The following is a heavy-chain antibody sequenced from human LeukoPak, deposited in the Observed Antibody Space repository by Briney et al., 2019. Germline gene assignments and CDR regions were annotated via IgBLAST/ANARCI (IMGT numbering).Heavy chain of an antibody. V-gene: IGHV1-69*01. CDR3: VYLGYCSGGSCYSGGFDY. CDR2: IIPIFGTA. CDR1: GGTFSSYA. Sequence: ASVKVSCKASGGTFSSYAISWVRQAPGQGLEWMGGIIPIFGTANYAQKFQGRVTITADESTSTAYMELSSLRSEDTAVYYCVYLGYCSGGSCYSGGFDYWGQGTLVTVSS. D-gene: IGHD2-15*01. J-gene: IGHJ4*02.